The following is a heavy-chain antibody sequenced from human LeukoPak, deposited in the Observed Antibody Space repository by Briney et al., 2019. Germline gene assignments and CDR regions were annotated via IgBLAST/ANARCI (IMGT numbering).Heavy chain of an antibody. CDR3: AGLRGYYDFWIDS. D-gene: IGHD3-3*01. CDR2: INPNSGDT. CDR1: GYTFTGYY. Sequence: ASVKVSCKASGYTFTGYYLHWVRQAPGQGLEWMGRINPNSGDTNYAQKFQGSVTMTRDTSISTAYLELSRLRSDDTAVYYCAGLRGYYDFWIDSWGQGTLVTVSS. J-gene: IGHJ4*02. V-gene: IGHV1-2*06.